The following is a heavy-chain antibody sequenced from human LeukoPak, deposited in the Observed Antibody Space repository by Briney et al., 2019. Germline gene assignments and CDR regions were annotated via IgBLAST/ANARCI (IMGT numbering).Heavy chain of an antibody. CDR3: ARQMGVASRKNYFDS. V-gene: IGHV5-51*01. Sequence: GEPLKISCQASGYNFTRYWIGWVRQMPGKGLEWMGLLYPRDSDTRYSPSFQGQVTFSADNSINTAYLQWSSLRASDTAIYYCARQMGVASRKNYFDSWGQGTLVTVSA. J-gene: IGHJ4*02. D-gene: IGHD5-12*01. CDR2: LYPRDSDT. CDR1: GYNFTRYW.